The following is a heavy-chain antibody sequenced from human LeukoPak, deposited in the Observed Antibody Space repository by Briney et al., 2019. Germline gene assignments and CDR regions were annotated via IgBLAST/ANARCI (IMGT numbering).Heavy chain of an antibody. D-gene: IGHD5-18*01. CDR3: VSPRGFSYGYFDY. CDR1: GGSISSSSAY. J-gene: IGHJ4*02. CDR2: IYYSKNT. Sequence: SETLSLTCTVSGGSISSSSAYWGWIRQPPGKGLEWLGSIYYSKNTYYNPSLKSRVTISADTSKNQFSLTLGSVSATDTAVYYCVSPRGFSYGYFDYWSQGTLVTVSS. V-gene: IGHV4-39*01.